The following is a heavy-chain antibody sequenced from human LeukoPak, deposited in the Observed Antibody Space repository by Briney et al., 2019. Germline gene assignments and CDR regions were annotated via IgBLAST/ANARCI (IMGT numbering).Heavy chain of an antibody. CDR1: GFTFDDYA. J-gene: IGHJ4*02. D-gene: IGHD3-9*01. CDR2: ISWNSGRI. Sequence: PGGSLRLSCAASGFTFDDYAMHWVRQAPGKGLEWVSGISWNSGRIGYADSVKGRFTISRDNAKNDLYLQMNSLRAEDTAVYYCARTYYGILTGYNPYFDYWGQGILVTVSS. V-gene: IGHV3-9*01. CDR3: ARTYYGILTGYNPYFDY.